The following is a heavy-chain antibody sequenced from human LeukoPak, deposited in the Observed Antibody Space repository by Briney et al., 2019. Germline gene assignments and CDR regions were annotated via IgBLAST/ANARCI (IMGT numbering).Heavy chain of an antibody. CDR1: GYTFTSYG. Sequence: GASVKASCKASGYTFTSYGISWVRQAPGQGLEWVGWISAYNGNTNYAQNLQDRVTMTTDTSTSAAYMELRSLISDDTAVYYCAREGPVAVAGLDYWGQGTLVTVSS. CDR3: AREGPVAVAGLDY. J-gene: IGHJ4*02. D-gene: IGHD6-19*01. V-gene: IGHV1-18*01. CDR2: ISAYNGNT.